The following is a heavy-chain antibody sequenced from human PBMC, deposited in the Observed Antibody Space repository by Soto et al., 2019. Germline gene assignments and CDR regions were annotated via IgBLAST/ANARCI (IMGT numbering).Heavy chain of an antibody. CDR3: AKEFGSTWIDH. CDR1: GFTFSSYD. J-gene: IGHJ4*02. Sequence: GGSLRLSCAASGFTFSSYDMHWVRQAPGKGLGWVAVILYDGSNKYYADSVKGRFTISRDSSRNTLFLQLNSLRAEDTAVYYCAKEFGSTWIDHWGEGTLVTVSS. D-gene: IGHD6-13*01. V-gene: IGHV3-30*18. CDR2: ILYDGSNK.